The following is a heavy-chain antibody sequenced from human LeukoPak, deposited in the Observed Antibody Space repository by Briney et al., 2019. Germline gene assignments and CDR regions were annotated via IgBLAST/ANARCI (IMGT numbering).Heavy chain of an antibody. D-gene: IGHD6-19*01. CDR2: INNGGTT. Sequence: PSETLSLTCTVSGGSISGSYWSWIRQSPGKGLEWLGFINNGGTTKYNPSLKSRVTISVDTSKNQLSLRLNSVTAADTAVYYCARDSAPFSGIPVAGYFDFWGQGTLVTLPS. J-gene: IGHJ4*02. V-gene: IGHV4-59*01. CDR1: GGSISGSY. CDR3: ARDSAPFSGIPVAGYFDF.